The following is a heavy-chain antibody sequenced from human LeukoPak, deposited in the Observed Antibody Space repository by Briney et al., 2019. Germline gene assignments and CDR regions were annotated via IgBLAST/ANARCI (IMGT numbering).Heavy chain of an antibody. V-gene: IGHV3-21*01. D-gene: IGHD4-23*01. CDR2: ISSSSSYI. J-gene: IGHJ5*02. CDR3: ARDFRKTTVVTLNP. CDR1: GFTFSGYS. Sequence: PGGSLRLSCAASGFTFSGYSMNWVRQAPGKGLEWVSSISSSSSYIYYADSVKGRFTISRDNAKNSLYLQMNSLRAEDTAVYYCARDFRKTTVVTLNPWGQGTLVTASS.